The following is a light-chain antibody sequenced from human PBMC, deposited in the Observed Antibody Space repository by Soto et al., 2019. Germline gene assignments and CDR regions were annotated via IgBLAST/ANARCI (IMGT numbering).Light chain of an antibody. CDR2: GNS. V-gene: IGLV1-40*01. J-gene: IGLJ2*01. CDR3: QSYDSSLSAL. Sequence: QSVLTQPPSVSGAPGQRVTISCTGSSSNIGAGYDVHWYQQLPGTAPKLLIYGNSNRPAGVPDRFSGSKSGTSASLAITGLQDEDEDYYYCQSYDSSLSALFGGGTKLTVL. CDR1: SSNIGAGYD.